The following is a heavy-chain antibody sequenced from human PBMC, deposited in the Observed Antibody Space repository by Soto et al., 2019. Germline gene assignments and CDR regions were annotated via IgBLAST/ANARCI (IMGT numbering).Heavy chain of an antibody. CDR2: FYYSGST. J-gene: IGHJ4*02. V-gene: IGHV4-59*01. CDR1: GGSISSYY. CDR3: ARDQGYYLSGSYNALGYFDY. D-gene: IGHD3-10*01. Sequence: SQTLSLTCTVSGGSISSYYWSWIRQPPGKGLEWIGYFYYSGSTNYNASFRSRVTMSVDTSKNQLSLKLTSVTAADTAVYYCARDQGYYLSGSYNALGYFDYWGQGIPVTVSS.